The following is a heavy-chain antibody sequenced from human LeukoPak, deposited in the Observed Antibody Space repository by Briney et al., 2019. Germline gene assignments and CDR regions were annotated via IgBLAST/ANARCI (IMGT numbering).Heavy chain of an antibody. Sequence: GSLRLSCAASGFTFSTYWMSCVRQAPWKGLEWVANIHQDGNEKYYVDSVKGRFTISRDNAKNSLYLQMNSLRAEDTAVYYCARGDKFSGDYWGQGTLVTVSS. J-gene: IGHJ4*02. V-gene: IGHV3-7*04. D-gene: IGHD2-15*01. CDR3: ARGDKFSGDY. CDR2: IHQDGNEK. CDR1: GFTFSTYW.